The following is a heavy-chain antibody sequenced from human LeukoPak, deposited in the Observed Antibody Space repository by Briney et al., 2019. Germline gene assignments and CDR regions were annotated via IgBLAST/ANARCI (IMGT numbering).Heavy chain of an antibody. V-gene: IGHV3-7*01. J-gene: IGHJ4*02. CDR2: INEDGSEK. D-gene: IGHD3-10*01. CDR1: DFTFSNYW. Sequence: GSLRLSCAASDFTFSNYWMTWVRQAPGKGLEWVANINEDGSEKHYLDSVKGRFTISRDNAKNSLYLQMNSLRAEDTGVYYCSRDSGKKDDYWGQGTLVTVS. CDR3: SRDSGKKDDY.